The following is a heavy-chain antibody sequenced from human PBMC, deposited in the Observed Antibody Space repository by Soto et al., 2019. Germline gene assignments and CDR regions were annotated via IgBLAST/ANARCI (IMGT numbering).Heavy chain of an antibody. V-gene: IGHV3-7*03. CDR2: IKDAGSYQ. J-gene: IGHJ4*02. Sequence: EVQLVQSGGGLVQRGGSLRLSCAASGFTFSNYWMNWVRQAPGKGLEWLGKIKDAGSYQHYVASLRGRFTFSRDNSKYFLYLHINSLITEDTAIYYCVRGTRSPGLDNWGQGTLVTVSS. CDR3: VRGTRSPGLDN. CDR1: GFTFSNYW. D-gene: IGHD1-7*01.